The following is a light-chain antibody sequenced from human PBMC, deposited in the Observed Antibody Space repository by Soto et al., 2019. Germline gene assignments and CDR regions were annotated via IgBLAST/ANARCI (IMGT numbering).Light chain of an antibody. CDR1: QSVSSY. V-gene: IGKV3-11*01. CDR3: QNRSNCNPELT. Sequence: IVLTQSPATLSLSPGERATLSCRSSQSVSSYLAWYQQKHGQAPKLIIYDASNRATGIPARFSGSGSGTDFNLIISSLEPEEVPVYRCQNRSNCNPELTFWGRTKVQIK. CDR2: DAS. J-gene: IGKJ4*01.